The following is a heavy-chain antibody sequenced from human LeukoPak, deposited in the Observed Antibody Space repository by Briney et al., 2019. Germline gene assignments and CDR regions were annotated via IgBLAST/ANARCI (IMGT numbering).Heavy chain of an antibody. Sequence: SETLSLTCAVYVGSFSRYYWIWIRQPPGKGLEWIGEINHSGTTNYNPSLKSRVTVSVDTSMNQFSLKLSSVTAADTAVYYYASSRVYSRSLWYYYMDVWGKGTTVTVSS. CDR1: VGSFSRYY. D-gene: IGHD6-13*01. J-gene: IGHJ6*03. CDR3: ASSRVYSRSLWYYYMDV. V-gene: IGHV4-34*01. CDR2: INHSGTT.